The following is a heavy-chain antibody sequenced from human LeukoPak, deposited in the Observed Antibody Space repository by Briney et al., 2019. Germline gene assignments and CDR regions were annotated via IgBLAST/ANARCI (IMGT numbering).Heavy chain of an antibody. Sequence: GGSLRLSCAASGFTFSSYAMSWVRQAPGKGLEWVSAISGSGGSTYYADFVKGRFTISRDNSKNTLYLQMNSLRAEDTAVYYCAKGVFWSGYVGNYFDYWGQGTLVTVSS. J-gene: IGHJ4*02. CDR2: ISGSGGST. CDR3: AKGVFWSGYVGNYFDY. CDR1: GFTFSSYA. D-gene: IGHD3-3*01. V-gene: IGHV3-23*01.